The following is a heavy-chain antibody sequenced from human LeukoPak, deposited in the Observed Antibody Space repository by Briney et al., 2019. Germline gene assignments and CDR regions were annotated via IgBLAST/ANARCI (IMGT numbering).Heavy chain of an antibody. Sequence: GGSLRLSCAASGFTFSSYSMNWVRQAPGKGLEWVSSISSSSSYIYYADSVKGRFTISRDNSKNTLYLQMNSLRAEDMAVYYCAKRGDGNFFDYWGQGTLVTVSS. J-gene: IGHJ4*02. CDR1: GFTFSSYS. D-gene: IGHD3-3*01. CDR3: AKRGDGNFFDY. V-gene: IGHV3-21*01. CDR2: ISSSSSYI.